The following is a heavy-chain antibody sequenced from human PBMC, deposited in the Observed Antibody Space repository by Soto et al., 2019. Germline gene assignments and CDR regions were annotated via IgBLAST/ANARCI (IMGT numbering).Heavy chain of an antibody. J-gene: IGHJ4*02. CDR2: FDPEDGET. CDR1: GYTLTELS. D-gene: IGHD3-3*01. Sequence: ASVKVSCKVSGYTLTELSMHWVRQAPGKGLEWMGGFDPEDGETIYAQKFQGRVTMTEDTSTDTAYMELSSLRSEDTAVYYCATGLEWFFYFDYWGQGTLVTVSS. V-gene: IGHV1-24*01. CDR3: ATGLEWFFYFDY.